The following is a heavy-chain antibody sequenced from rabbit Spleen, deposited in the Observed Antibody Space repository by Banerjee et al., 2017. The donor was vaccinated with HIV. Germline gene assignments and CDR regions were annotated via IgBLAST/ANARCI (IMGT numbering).Heavy chain of an antibody. CDR3: AKDTGSSFSSYGMDL. Sequence: QSLEESGGDLVKPGASLTLTCTASGFSFNSIYYMCWVRQAPGKGLEWIACIYAGSSGFTYFASWAQGRFTISKTSSTTVTLQMTGLTAADTATYFCAKDTGSSFSSYGMDLWGPGTLVTVS. J-gene: IGHJ6*01. V-gene: IGHV1S40*01. CDR1: GFSFNSIYY. D-gene: IGHD8-1*01. CDR2: IYAGSSGFT.